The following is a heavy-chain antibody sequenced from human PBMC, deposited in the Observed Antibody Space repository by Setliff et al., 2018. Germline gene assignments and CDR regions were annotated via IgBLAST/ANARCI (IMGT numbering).Heavy chain of an antibody. Sequence: ASVKVSCKASGYTLSNSILSWVRQAPGQGLEWVGWISAYNGKTYSAQKFQDRVTLTTHTSTNMGYLELRDLRSDDTAVYYCLRLVRYCTKIACQATSGDEVWGLRTLVTSPQ. D-gene: IGHD2-8*01. CDR2: ISAYNGKT. V-gene: IGHV1-18*01. CDR3: LRLVRYCTKIACQATSGDEV. CDR1: GYTLSNSI. J-gene: IGHJ4*02.